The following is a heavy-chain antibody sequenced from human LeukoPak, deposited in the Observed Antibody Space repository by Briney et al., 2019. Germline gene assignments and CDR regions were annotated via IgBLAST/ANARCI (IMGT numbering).Heavy chain of an antibody. Sequence: GGSLRLSCAASGFTFSSYTMSWVRQAPGKGLEWVSAISGSGGSTYYADSVKGRFTISRDNSKNTLYLQMNSLRAEDTAVYYRVGSITGTTLGNIDYWGQGTLVTVSS. J-gene: IGHJ4*02. D-gene: IGHD1-7*01. CDR3: VGSITGTTLGNIDY. CDR2: ISGSGGST. V-gene: IGHV3-23*01. CDR1: GFTFSSYT.